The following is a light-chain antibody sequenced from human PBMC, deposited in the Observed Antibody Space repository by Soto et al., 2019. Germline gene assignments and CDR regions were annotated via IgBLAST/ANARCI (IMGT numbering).Light chain of an antibody. Sequence: EIVMTQSPATPSVSPGERATLSCRASQSVSTNLAWYQQKPGQVPRLLIYGAFTRATGITARFSGSGSGTEFTLAISSLQTDDCAVYYGQEYTNRPPWTFGQGTKVDIK. V-gene: IGKV3-15*01. CDR3: QEYTNRPPWT. CDR2: GAF. J-gene: IGKJ1*01. CDR1: QSVSTN.